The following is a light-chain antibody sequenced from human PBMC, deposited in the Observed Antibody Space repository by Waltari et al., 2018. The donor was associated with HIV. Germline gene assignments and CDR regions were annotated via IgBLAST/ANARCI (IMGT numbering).Light chain of an antibody. J-gene: IGLJ2*01. CDR1: SSDIGNYNL. V-gene: IGLV2-23*01. CDR2: EGI. Sequence: QSALTQPASVSGSPGQSITISCTGTSSDIGNYNLVSWYQQHPGKAPKLIIYEGINRPSGVSNRISGSKSANTASLTIAGLQAEDEADYFCSSYGGSSNWLFGGGTKLTVL. CDR3: SSYGGSSNWL.